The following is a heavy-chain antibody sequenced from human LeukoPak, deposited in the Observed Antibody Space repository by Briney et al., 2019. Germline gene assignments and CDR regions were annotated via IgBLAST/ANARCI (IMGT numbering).Heavy chain of an antibody. V-gene: IGHV7-4-1*02. J-gene: IGHJ4*02. CDR1: GYTFTTYA. Sequence: ASVKVSCKASGYTFTTYAMNWVRQAPGQGLEWMGWINTNTGNPTYAQGFTGRFVFSLGTSVSTAYLQISSLKAEDTAVYYCAGDGYSYGMGNDCWGQGTLVTVSS. CDR2: INTNTGNP. CDR3: AGDGYSYGMGNDC. D-gene: IGHD5-18*01.